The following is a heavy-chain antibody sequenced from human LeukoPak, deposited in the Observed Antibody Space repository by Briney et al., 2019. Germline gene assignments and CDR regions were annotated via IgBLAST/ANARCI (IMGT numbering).Heavy chain of an antibody. CDR1: VYTFTGYY. V-gene: IGHV1-2*02. J-gene: IGHJ4*02. Sequence: GASVKVSCKASVYTFTGYYMHWVRQAPGQGLEWMGWINPNSGGTNYAQKFQGRVTMTRDTSISTAYMELTRLRSDDTAIYYCARDDGLDYWGQGTLVTVSS. CDR3: ARDDGLDY. CDR2: INPNSGGT.